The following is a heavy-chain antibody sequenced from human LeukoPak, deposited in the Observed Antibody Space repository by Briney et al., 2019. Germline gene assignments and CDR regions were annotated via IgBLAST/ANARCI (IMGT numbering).Heavy chain of an antibody. J-gene: IGHJ4*02. D-gene: IGHD3-16*01. CDR2: IYSGGTT. V-gene: IGHV3-66*01. Sequence: PGGSLRLSCAASGFTVSSNYMGWVRQAPGKGLEWVSVIYSGGTTYYADSVKGRFTISRDNSKNTLFLQMNSLIVEDTAVYYCAKGGGIHVSFDYWGQGTLVTVSS. CDR3: AKGGGIHVSFDY. CDR1: GFTVSSNY.